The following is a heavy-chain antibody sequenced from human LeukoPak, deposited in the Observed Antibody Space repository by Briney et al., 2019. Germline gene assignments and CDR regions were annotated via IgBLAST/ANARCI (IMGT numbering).Heavy chain of an antibody. V-gene: IGHV3-48*03. J-gene: IGHJ4*02. CDR2: ISNSGGII. CDR3: ARGRSGWFDY. CDR1: GFIFSSYE. D-gene: IGHD6-19*01. Sequence: PGGSLRLSCEASGFIFSSYEMNWVRQASGQGLEWISYISNSGGIIHYADSVKGRFTVSRDNAKNSLYLQMNTLRGEDTAVYYCARGRSGWFDYWGQGTLVTVSS.